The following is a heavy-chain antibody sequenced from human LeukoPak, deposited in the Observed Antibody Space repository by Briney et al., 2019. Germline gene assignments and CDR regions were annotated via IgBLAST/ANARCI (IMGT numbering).Heavy chain of an antibody. CDR1: GYTFTSYD. J-gene: IGHJ3*02. CDR3: ARAPIVVVPAAVDDAFDI. CDR2: MNPNSGNT. Sequence: ASVKVSCKASGYTFTSYDINWVRQATGQGLEWMGWMNPNSGNTGYAQKFQGRVTMTRNTSISTAYMELSSLRSEDTAVYYCARAPIVVVPAAVDDAFDIWGQGTMVTVSS. V-gene: IGHV1-8*01. D-gene: IGHD2-2*01.